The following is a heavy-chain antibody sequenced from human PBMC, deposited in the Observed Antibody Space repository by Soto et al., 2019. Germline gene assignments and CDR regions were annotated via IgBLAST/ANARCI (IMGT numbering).Heavy chain of an antibody. J-gene: IGHJ3*02. V-gene: IGHV4-59*01. Sequence: SETLSLTCSVYGDSISSYCWSWIRQPPGKGLEYIGYIHYRGISNYNPSLQSRVTISVDTSKNQFSLKLSSVTAADTAVYYCASLDSSEAFDIWGKGTRVT. CDR1: GDSISSYC. CDR3: ASLDSSEAFDI. D-gene: IGHD3-22*01. CDR2: IHYRGIS.